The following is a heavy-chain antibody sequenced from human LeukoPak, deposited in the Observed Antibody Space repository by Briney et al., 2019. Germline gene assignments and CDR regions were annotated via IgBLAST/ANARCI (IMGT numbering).Heavy chain of an antibody. D-gene: IGHD3-22*01. J-gene: IGHJ4*02. CDR3: AREYHYYDTRGYYYFDY. Sequence: SETLSLTCTVSGDSISSYYWSWIRQPPGKGLEWIGYIYYSGSTNYNPSLKSRVTMSLDTSRNQFSLKLSSVTAADTAVYYCAREYHYYDTRGYYYFDYWGQGTLVTVSS. V-gene: IGHV4-59*01. CDR1: GDSISSYY. CDR2: IYYSGST.